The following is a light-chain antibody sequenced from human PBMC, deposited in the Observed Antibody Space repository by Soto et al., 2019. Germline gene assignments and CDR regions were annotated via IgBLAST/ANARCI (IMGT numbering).Light chain of an antibody. V-gene: IGLV2-14*01. J-gene: IGLJ3*02. CDR2: DVS. CDR3: ISYTSSSTWV. CDR1: SSDVGGYNY. Sequence: QSALTQPASVSGSPGQSIIISCTGTSSDVGGYNYVSWYQQHPGKVPKLMIYDVSDRPSGVSNRFSGSKSGNTASLTISGLQAEDEADYYCISYTSSSTWVFGGGTQLTVL.